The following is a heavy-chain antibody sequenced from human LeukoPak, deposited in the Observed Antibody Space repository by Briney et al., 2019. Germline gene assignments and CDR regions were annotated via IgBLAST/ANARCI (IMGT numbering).Heavy chain of an antibody. D-gene: IGHD3-9*01. V-gene: IGHV4-59*08. J-gene: IGHJ3*02. CDR2: IYYSGST. Sequence: SETLSLTCTVSGGSISSYYWSWIRQPPGKGLEWIGYIYYSGSTNYNPSLKSRVTISVDTSKNQFSLKLSSVTAADTAAYYCARHVEGLEFEWLLPYDAFDIWGQGTMVTVSS. CDR3: ARHVEGLEFEWLLPYDAFDI. CDR1: GGSISSYY.